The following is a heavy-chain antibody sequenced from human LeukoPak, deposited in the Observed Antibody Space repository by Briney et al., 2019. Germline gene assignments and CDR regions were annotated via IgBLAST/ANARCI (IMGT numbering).Heavy chain of an antibody. CDR3: AKAAYYYGSGSYSHGGMDV. CDR2: ISTGNNVM. D-gene: IGHD3-10*01. CDR1: GFIFTSYS. J-gene: IGHJ6*02. Sequence: QPGGSLRLSCAASGFIFTSYSMNWVRQAPGKGLEWVSYISTGNNVMYYADSVKGRFTISRDNSKNTLYLQMNSLRAEDTAVYYCAKAAYYYGSGSYSHGGMDVWGQGTTVAVSS. V-gene: IGHV3-48*01.